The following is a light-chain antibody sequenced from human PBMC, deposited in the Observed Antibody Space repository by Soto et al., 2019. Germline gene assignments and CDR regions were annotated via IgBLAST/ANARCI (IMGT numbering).Light chain of an antibody. V-gene: IGKV1-39*01. CDR1: RSISSF. J-gene: IGKJ3*01. CDR2: AAS. CDR3: QQSYSTPFT. Sequence: DIQMTQSPSSLSASVGDRVTITCRASRSISSFLNWYQQKPGKAPKLLIYAASSLQSGVPSRFSGSGSGTDFTLTISSQQPEDFATYYCQQSYSTPFTFGPGTKVETK.